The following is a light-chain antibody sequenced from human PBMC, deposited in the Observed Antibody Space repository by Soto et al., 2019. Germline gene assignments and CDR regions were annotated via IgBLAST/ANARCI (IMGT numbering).Light chain of an antibody. CDR2: AAS. V-gene: IGKV1-39*01. J-gene: IGKJ1*01. CDR3: QQSYSTPRT. CDR1: QSVSNF. Sequence: DVQLTQSPSSLSASVGDRVTITCRASQSVSNFLNWYQQKPGKAPNLLIYAASSLQTGVPSRFSGSGSGTDFTLAISSLQAEDVATYYCQQSYSTPRTFGQGTKVEIK.